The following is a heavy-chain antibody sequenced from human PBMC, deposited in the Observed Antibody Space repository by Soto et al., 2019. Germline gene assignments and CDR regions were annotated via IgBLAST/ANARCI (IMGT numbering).Heavy chain of an antibody. J-gene: IGHJ4*02. CDR2: ISYDGSNK. D-gene: IGHD2-15*01. Sequence: QVQLVESGGGVVQPGRSLRLSCAASGFSFNSFAMHWVRQAPDKGLEWVAVISYDGSNKYYADSVKGRFTISRDNSKNTLALQMNSLRDDDTAVYYCARGDSGGTLGYFDYWGQGTLVTVSA. CDR1: GFSFNSFA. V-gene: IGHV3-30-3*01. CDR3: ARGDSGGTLGYFDY.